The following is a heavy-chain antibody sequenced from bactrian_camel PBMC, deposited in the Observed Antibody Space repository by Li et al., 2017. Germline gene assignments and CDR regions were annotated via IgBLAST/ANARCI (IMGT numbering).Heavy chain of an antibody. J-gene: IGHJ4*01. D-gene: IGHD5*01. CDR2: ITIPPGHT. Sequence: DVQLVESGGGLVQPGGSLRPSCAADESAFRCNLMSWVRQAPGKGLEWVSVITIPPGHTYYAGAVRGRFTISRDNAKNTVYQQMNSLKSEDTALYYCRQGYGLGLGTPPGQGTQVTVS. V-gene: IGHV3S40*01. CDR1: ESAFRCNL.